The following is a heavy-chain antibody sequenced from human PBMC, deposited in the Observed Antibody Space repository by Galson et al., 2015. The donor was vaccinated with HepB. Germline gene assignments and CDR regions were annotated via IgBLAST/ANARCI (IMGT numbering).Heavy chain of an antibody. CDR3: ASGYYDILTGYYPTYYFDY. CDR1: GGTFSSYA. V-gene: IGHV1-69*13. D-gene: IGHD3-9*01. J-gene: IGHJ4*02. Sequence: SVKVSCKASGGTFSSYAISWVRQAPGQGLEWMGGIIPIFGTANYAQKFQGRVTITADESTSTAYMELSSLRSEDTAVYYCASGYYDILTGYYPTYYFDYWGQGTLVTVSS. CDR2: IIPIFGTA.